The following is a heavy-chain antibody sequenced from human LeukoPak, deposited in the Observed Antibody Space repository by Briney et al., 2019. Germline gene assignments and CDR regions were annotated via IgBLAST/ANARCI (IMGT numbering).Heavy chain of an antibody. CDR1: GYTFTGYY. CDR3: ARVGGYYPSHSYFDL. V-gene: IGHV1-2*02. J-gene: IGHJ2*01. CDR2: INPNSGGT. D-gene: IGHD3-22*01. Sequence: ASVKVSCKASGYTFTGYYMHWVRQAPGQGLEWMGWINPNSGGTNYAQKFQGRVTMTRDTSISTAYMELSRLRSDDTAVYYCARVGGYYPSHSYFDLWGRGTLVTVSS.